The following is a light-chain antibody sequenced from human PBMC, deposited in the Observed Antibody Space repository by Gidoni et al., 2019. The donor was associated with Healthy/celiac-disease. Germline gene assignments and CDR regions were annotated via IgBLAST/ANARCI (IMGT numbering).Light chain of an antibody. J-gene: IGKJ3*01. CDR1: QGISSW. V-gene: IGKV1-12*01. CDR2: AAS. CDR3: QQANRFPFT. Sequence: DLQMTQSPSSVSASVGDSLTITCRASQGISSWLAWYQQKPGKAPKLLIYAASSVQSGVPSRCSGSAAGTDFTITISILHHEDLANYYCQQANRFPFTFGPXTKVDIK.